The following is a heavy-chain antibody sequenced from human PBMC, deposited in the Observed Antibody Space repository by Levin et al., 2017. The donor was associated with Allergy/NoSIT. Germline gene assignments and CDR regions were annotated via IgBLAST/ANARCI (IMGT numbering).Heavy chain of an antibody. V-gene: IGHV4-61*02. CDR2: IYTSGST. CDR1: GGSISSGSYY. Sequence: SQTLSLTCTVSGGSISSGSYYWSWIRQPAGKGLEWIGRIYTSGSTNYNPSLKSRVTISVDTSKNQFSLKLSSVTAADTAVYYCARGDYDILTGYYIVEDYWGQGTLVTVSS. D-gene: IGHD3-9*01. J-gene: IGHJ4*02. CDR3: ARGDYDILTGYYIVEDY.